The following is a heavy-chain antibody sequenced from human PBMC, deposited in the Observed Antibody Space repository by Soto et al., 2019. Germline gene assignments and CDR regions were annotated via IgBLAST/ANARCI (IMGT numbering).Heavy chain of an antibody. CDR3: VRENYFDY. V-gene: IGHV3-7*01. CDR1: GFTFRNYW. J-gene: IGHJ4*02. CDR2: IKQDGSET. Sequence: EEQLVQSGGGLVQPGGSLRLSCAGSGFTFRNYWMGWVRQAPGKRLEWVANIKQDGSETSYADSVKGRFTISRDNAKNSLYLQMSSLGADDTAVYYCVRENYFDYWGQGTLVIVSS.